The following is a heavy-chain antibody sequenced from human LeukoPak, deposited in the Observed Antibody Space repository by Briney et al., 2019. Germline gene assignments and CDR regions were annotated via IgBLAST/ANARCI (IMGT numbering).Heavy chain of an antibody. CDR3: AKDSSIDDFWSGYSFDY. Sequence: GGSLRLSCAASGFTFSDYYMSWIRQAPGKGLEWVSYISSSGSTIYYADSVKGRFTISRDNSKNMLHLQMNSLRPEDTAVYYCAKDSSIDDFWSGYSFDYWGQGLLVTVSS. J-gene: IGHJ4*02. CDR1: GFTFSDYY. V-gene: IGHV3-11*04. D-gene: IGHD3-3*01. CDR2: ISSSGSTI.